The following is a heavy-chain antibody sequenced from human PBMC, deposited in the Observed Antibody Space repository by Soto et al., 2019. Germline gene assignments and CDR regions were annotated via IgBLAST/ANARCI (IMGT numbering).Heavy chain of an antibody. V-gene: IGHV1-69*10. CDR2: IIPILGTP. CDR3: ARARSRYDRSGYYRPDY. D-gene: IGHD3-22*01. J-gene: IGHJ4*02. CDR1: GDTFSSYA. Sequence: SVKVSCKTSGDTFSSYAISWVRQAPGQGLEWMGGIIPILGTPSYAQKFQGRVTIAADKSTSTAYMELSSLRSEDTAVYYCARARSRYDRSGYYRPDYWGQGTLVPVSS.